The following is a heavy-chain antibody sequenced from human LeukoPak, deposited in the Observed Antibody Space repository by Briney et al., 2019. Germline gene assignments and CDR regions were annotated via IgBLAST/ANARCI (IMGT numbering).Heavy chain of an antibody. V-gene: IGHV4-39*01. Sequence: PSETLSLTCTVSGGSISSSSYYWGWIRQPPGKGLEWIGSIYYSGSTYYNPSLKSRVTISVDTSKNQFSLKLSSVTAEDTAVYYCARLYRTRWLQFYYFDYWGQGTLVTVSS. CDR2: IYYSGST. D-gene: IGHD5-12*01. CDR3: ARLYRTRWLQFYYFDY. CDR1: GGSISSSSYY. J-gene: IGHJ4*02.